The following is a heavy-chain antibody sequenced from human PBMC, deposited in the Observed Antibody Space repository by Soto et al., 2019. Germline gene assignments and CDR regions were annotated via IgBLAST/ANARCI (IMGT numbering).Heavy chain of an antibody. CDR2: IKQDGSEK. D-gene: IGHD2-8*02. CDR1: GFTYSDYC. V-gene: IGHV3-7*01. J-gene: IGHJ4*02. Sequence: PRGSLRLSCAASGFTYSDYCMSWVRQAPGKGLEWVANIKQDGSEKYYVDSVKGRFTISRDNAKRSLFLQMSSLRAEDTAVYYCARERSGQDYWGQGALVTVSS. CDR3: ARERSGQDY.